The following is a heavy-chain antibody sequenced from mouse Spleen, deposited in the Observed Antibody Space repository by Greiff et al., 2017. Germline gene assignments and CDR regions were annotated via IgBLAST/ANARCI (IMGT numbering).Heavy chain of an antibody. D-gene: IGHD1-1*01. CDR2: ILPGSGST. V-gene: IGHV1-9*01. J-gene: IGHJ1*01. CDR1: GYTFSSYW. Sequence: QVQLKQSGAELMKPGASVKISCKATGYTFSSYWIEWVKQRPGHGLEWIGEILPGSGSTNYNEKFKGKATFTADTSSNTAYMQLSSLTSEDSAVYYCARRHYGSSLWYFDVWGAGTTVTVSS. CDR3: ARRHYGSSLWYFDV.